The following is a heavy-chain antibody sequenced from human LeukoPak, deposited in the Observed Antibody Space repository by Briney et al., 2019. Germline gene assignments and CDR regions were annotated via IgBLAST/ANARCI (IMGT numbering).Heavy chain of an antibody. CDR1: GGSISSYY. D-gene: IGHD5-18*01. Sequence: SEALSLTCTVSGGSISSYYWSWIRQPPGKGLEWIGYIYYSGSTNYNPSLKSRVTISVDTSKNQFSLKLSSVTAADTAVYYCARTTEGGYTYDYFYYYYMDVWGKGTTVTISS. J-gene: IGHJ6*03. CDR3: ARTTEGGYTYDYFYYYYMDV. V-gene: IGHV4-59*01. CDR2: IYYSGST.